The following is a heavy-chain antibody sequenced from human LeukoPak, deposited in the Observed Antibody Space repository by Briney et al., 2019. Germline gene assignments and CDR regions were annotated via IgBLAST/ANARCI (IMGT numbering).Heavy chain of an antibody. J-gene: IGHJ3*02. D-gene: IGHD3-16*02. Sequence: PSETLSLTCTVSGGSISSYYWSWIRQPPGKGLEWIGYIYYSGSTNYNPSLKSRVAISVDTSKNQFSLNLSSVTAADTAVYYCARDLHDYVWGSYRQNDAFDIWGEGTMVTVSS. CDR1: GGSISSYY. CDR2: IYYSGST. CDR3: ARDLHDYVWGSYRQNDAFDI. V-gene: IGHV4-59*01.